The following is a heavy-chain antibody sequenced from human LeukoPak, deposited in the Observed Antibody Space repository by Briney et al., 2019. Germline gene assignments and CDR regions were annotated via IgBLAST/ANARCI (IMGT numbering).Heavy chain of an antibody. Sequence: ASVKVSCKASGGTFSSYAISWVRQAPGQGLEWMGWVFPKNGGTKYAQSFQGRFSMTSDTSISTAYLELTRLTSDDTALYTCATIEGGKGTVWGKGTTVTVSS. CDR3: ATIEGGKGTV. CDR2: VFPKNGGT. D-gene: IGHD3-16*01. CDR1: GGTFSSYA. J-gene: IGHJ6*04. V-gene: IGHV1-2*02.